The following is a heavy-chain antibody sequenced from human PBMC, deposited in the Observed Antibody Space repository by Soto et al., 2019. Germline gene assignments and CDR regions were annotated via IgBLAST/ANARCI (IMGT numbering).Heavy chain of an antibody. D-gene: IGHD5-12*01. Sequence: QVQLVESGGGVVQPGRSLRLSCAASGFTFSSYAMHWVRQAPGKGLEWVAVISYDGSNKYDADSVKARFTISRDKSKNTLYMQMNSLRAEDTALYYSARESVPLVATITPDDYYGMDVWGQGTTVTVSS. V-gene: IGHV3-30-3*01. CDR1: GFTFSSYA. CDR3: ARESVPLVATITPDDYYGMDV. J-gene: IGHJ6*02. CDR2: ISYDGSNK.